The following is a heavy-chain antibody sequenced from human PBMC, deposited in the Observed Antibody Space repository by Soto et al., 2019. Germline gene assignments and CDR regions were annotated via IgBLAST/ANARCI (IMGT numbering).Heavy chain of an antibody. V-gene: IGHV3-30*18. CDR3: AKGPPDP. Sequence: QVQLVESGGGVVQPGRSLRLSCAASGFTISSYGMHWVRQAPGKGLEWVAVISYDGSNKYYADSVKGRFTISRDNSKKTLYLQMNSLRAEDTAVYYCAKGPPDPWGQGTLVTVSS. J-gene: IGHJ5*02. CDR2: ISYDGSNK. CDR1: GFTISSYG.